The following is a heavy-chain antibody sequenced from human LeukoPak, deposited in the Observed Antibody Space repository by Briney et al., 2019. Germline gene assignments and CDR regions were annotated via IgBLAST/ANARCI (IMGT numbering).Heavy chain of an antibody. V-gene: IGHV1-69*04. J-gene: IGHJ4*02. CDR2: IIPILGIA. CDR1: RGTFSSYA. CDR3: AKTTYYYDSSGYYGY. Sequence: SVNASSKNTRGTFSSYAISWGRQAPGQGLEWMGRIIPILGIANYAQKFQGRVTITADKSTSTAYMELSSLRSEDTAVYYCAKTTYYYDSSGYYGYWGQGTLVTVSS. D-gene: IGHD3-22*01.